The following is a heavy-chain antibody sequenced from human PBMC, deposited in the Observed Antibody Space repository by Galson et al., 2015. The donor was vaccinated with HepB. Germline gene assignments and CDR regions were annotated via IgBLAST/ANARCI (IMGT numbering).Heavy chain of an antibody. CDR1: GFTFSSYS. J-gene: IGHJ6*02. Sequence: SLRLSCAASGFTFSSYSMNWVRQAPGKGLEWVSYISSSSSTIYYADSVKGRFTISRDNAKNSLYLQMNSLRAEDTAVYYCAKERGRSPACMDVWGQGTTVTVSS. CDR3: AKERGRSPACMDV. V-gene: IGHV3-48*01. D-gene: IGHD2-2*01. CDR2: ISSSSSTI.